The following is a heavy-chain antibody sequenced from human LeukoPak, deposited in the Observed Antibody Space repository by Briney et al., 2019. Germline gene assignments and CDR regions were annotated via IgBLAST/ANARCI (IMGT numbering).Heavy chain of an antibody. CDR1: GSRLTSYW. D-gene: IGHD3-22*01. V-gene: IGHV5-51*01. CDR2: IYPGDSDT. Sequence: LKISSKGSGSRLTSYWIGWVRRLPGKGLEWMDSIYPGDSDTRYRPSFQGQVTISAVKSISTAYLEWSSLKASDTAMYYCAIAYYYDSRSQPFFDYWGQGTLVTVSS. J-gene: IGHJ4*02. CDR3: AIAYYYDSRSQPFFDY.